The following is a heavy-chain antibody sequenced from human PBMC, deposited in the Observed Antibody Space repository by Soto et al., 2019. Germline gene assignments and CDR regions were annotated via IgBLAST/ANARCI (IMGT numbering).Heavy chain of an antibody. CDR2: ISPNSGNT. CDR1: GYTFTGYY. Sequence: ASVTVSCKASGYTFTGYYIHWVRPAPGQGLEWMRWISPNSGNTNYAQKFQGRVTMTTDTSMSTAYMELRSLRSDDTAVYYCARCYYGSGSYLNLYYYYYYMDVWGKGTTVTVSS. V-gene: IGHV1-2*02. J-gene: IGHJ6*03. CDR3: ARCYYGSGSYLNLYYYYYYMDV. D-gene: IGHD3-10*01.